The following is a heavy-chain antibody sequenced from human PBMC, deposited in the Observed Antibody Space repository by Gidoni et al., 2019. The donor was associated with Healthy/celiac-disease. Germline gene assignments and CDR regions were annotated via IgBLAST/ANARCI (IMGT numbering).Heavy chain of an antibody. D-gene: IGHD2-15*01. Sequence: EVQLVESGGGLVQPGGSLRLSCAASGFTFISYSMNWVRQAPGKGLEWVSYISSSSSTIYYADSVKGRFTISRDNAKNSLYLQMNSLRAEDTAVYYCARQGWPGPHAFDIWGQGTMVTVSS. CDR3: ARQGWPGPHAFDI. CDR1: GFTFISYS. V-gene: IGHV3-48*01. CDR2: ISSSSSTI. J-gene: IGHJ3*02.